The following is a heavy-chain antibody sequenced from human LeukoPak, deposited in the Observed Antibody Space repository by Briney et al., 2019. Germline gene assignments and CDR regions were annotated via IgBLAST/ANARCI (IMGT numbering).Heavy chain of an antibody. CDR1: GFTVSSTY. J-gene: IGHJ3*01. CDR2: ISGSGDIT. Sequence: GGSLRLSCAASGFTVSSTYMSWVRQAAGNGLEGVSGISGSGDITYYADSVKGRFTISRDIFRKTLYLQMNSLRAEDTAAYYCARHNSVWYGDAFDVWGQGAMVTVSS. V-gene: IGHV3-23*01. CDR3: ARHNSVWYGDAFDV. D-gene: IGHD6-19*01.